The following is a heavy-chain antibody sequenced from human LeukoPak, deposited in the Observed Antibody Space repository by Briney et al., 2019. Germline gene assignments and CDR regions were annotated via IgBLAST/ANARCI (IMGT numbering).Heavy chain of an antibody. D-gene: IGHD6-19*01. CDR1: GFTFSSYS. V-gene: IGHV3-21*01. CDR2: ISSSSSYI. CDR3: ARDSKWLWHLMGY. Sequence: GGSLRLSCAASGFTFSSYSMNWVRQAPGKGLEWVSSISSSSSYIYYADSVKGRFTISRDNAKNSLYLQMNSLRAEDTAVYYCARDSKWLWHLMGYWGQGTLVTVSS. J-gene: IGHJ4*02.